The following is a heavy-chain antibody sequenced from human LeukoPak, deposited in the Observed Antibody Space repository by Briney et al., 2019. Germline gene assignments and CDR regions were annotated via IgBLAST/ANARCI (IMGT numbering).Heavy chain of an antibody. CDR1: GYTFTSYG. V-gene: IGHV1-18*01. CDR3: ARVESLQVQGYAAGPNWFDP. CDR2: ISAYNGDT. J-gene: IGHJ5*02. D-gene: IGHD6-13*01. Sequence: ASVKVSCKASGYTFTSYGISWVRQAPGQGLEWMGWISAYNGDTNYAQKLQGRVTMTTDTSTSTAYMELRSLRSDDTAVYYCARVESLQVQGYAAGPNWFDPWGQGTLVTVSS.